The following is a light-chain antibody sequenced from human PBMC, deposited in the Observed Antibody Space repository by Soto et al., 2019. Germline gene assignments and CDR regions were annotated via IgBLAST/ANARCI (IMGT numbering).Light chain of an antibody. CDR1: QSVSSSY. V-gene: IGKV3-15*01. J-gene: IGKJ5*01. CDR3: QQYNNWPPIT. CDR2: DTS. Sequence: EIVLPPSPGTLSLSPGERATLSGRASQSVSSSYLAWYQQKPGQAPRLLIYDTSTRATGIPARFSGSGSGTDYTLTISSLQSEDFAVYYCQQYNNWPPITFGQGTRLEIK.